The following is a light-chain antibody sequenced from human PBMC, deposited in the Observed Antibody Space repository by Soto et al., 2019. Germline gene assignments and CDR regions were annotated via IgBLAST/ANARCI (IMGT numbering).Light chain of an antibody. Sequence: DIQMTQSPSSLSASVGDRVTITCQANQDINNYLNWYQQTPGKAPKLLIYDAANLETGVPSRFSGHGSRTDFTFAISSLQPDDTGTYYCQQYDNVPHTLGQGKRLEI. CDR2: DAA. CDR1: QDINNY. J-gene: IGKJ5*01. V-gene: IGKV1-33*01. CDR3: QQYDNVPHT.